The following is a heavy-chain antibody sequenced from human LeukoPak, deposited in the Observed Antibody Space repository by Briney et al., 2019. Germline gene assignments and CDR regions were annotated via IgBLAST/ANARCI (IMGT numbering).Heavy chain of an antibody. CDR2: ISGSGGST. CDR1: GFTFSSYA. CDR3: AKDTVGIVGATAFDY. D-gene: IGHD1-26*01. V-gene: IGHV3-23*01. J-gene: IGHJ4*02. Sequence: PGGSLRLSCAASGFTFSSYAMSWVRQAPGKGLEWVSAISGSGGSTYYADSVKGRFTISRDNSKNTLYLQMNSLRAEDTAVYYCAKDTVGIVGATAFDYWGQGTLVTVSS.